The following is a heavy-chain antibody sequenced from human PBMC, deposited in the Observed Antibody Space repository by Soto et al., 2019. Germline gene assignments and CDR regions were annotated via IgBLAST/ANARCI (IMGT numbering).Heavy chain of an antibody. CDR2: IAVGSGYT. CDR3: AADATAWQQMVPSDY. D-gene: IGHD2-8*01. J-gene: IGHJ4*02. V-gene: IGHV1-58*01. CDR1: GFTFTSSA. Sequence: VASVKVSCKXSGFTFTSSAFQWVRQARGQRLEWIGWIAVGSGYTNYAQRFQDRVTLTRDMSTATTYMELSRLTSEDTAIYYCAADATAWQQMVPSDYWGQGTRVTVSS.